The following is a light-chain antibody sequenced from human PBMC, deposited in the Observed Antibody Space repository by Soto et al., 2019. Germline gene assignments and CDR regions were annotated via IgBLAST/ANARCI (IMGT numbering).Light chain of an antibody. CDR2: DVS. V-gene: IGLV2-14*01. CDR3: ISYTRSSPVV. Sequence: QSVLTQPASVSGSPGQSITISCTGTSSDVGGYNYVSWYQQHPGKAPKLMIYDVSNRASGVSNRFSGSKSGNTVSLTISRLQAEDEADYYAISYTRSSPVVFGGETQLTVL. J-gene: IGLJ2*01. CDR1: SSDVGGYNY.